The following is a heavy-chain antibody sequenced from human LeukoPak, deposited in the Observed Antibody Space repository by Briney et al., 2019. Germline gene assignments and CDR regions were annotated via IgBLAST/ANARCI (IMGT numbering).Heavy chain of an antibody. CDR3: AKDSSRDAFDI. CDR2: ISSSSSTI. J-gene: IGHJ3*02. CDR1: GFTFSSYS. V-gene: IGHV3-48*01. Sequence: GGSLRLSCAASGFTFSSYSMNWVRQAPGKGLEWVSYISSSSSTIYYADSVKGRFTISRDNAKNSLYLQMNSLRAEDTALYYCAKDSSRDAFDIWGQGTMVTVSS.